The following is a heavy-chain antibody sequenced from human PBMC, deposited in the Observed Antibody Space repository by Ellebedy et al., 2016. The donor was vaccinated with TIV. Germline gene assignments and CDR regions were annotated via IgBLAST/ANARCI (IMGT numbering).Heavy chain of an antibody. J-gene: IGHJ4*02. CDR2: IYYSGST. D-gene: IGHD2-15*01. V-gene: IGHV4-59*12. Sequence: SETLSLXXTVPGGSISSYYWSWIRQPPGKGLEWIGYIYYSGSTNYNPSLKSRVTISVDTSKNQFSLKLSSVTAADTAVYYCARERCSGGSCSVDYWGQGTLVTVSS. CDR3: ARERCSGGSCSVDY. CDR1: GGSISSYY.